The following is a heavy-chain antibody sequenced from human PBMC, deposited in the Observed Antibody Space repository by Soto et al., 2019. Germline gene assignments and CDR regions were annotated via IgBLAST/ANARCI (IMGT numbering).Heavy chain of an antibody. CDR3: VSTHGIGASCYNYFDY. CDR1: GFTFSSYS. CDR2: ISSSSSYI. J-gene: IGHJ4*02. D-gene: IGHD3-10*01. Sequence: GGSLRLSCAASGFTFSSYSMNWVRQAPGKGLEWVSSISSSSSYIYYADSVKGRFTISRDNAKNSLYLQMSSLRVEDTAVYYCVSTHGIGASCYNYFDYLGQGTLVTVCS. V-gene: IGHV3-21*01.